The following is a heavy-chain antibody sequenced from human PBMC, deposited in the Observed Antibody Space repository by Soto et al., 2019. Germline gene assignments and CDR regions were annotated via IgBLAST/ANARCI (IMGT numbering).Heavy chain of an antibody. Sequence: QVQLVESGGGVVQPGRSLRLSCAASGFTFHNYGMHWVRQAPGEVLEWVAVISYDGNFKYYADSVKGRFTISRDNSQDTLDLQMNSLTTEDTAIYYCARATAIEVRGVPPADCWGQGILVTVAS. CDR3: ARATAIEVRGVPPADC. D-gene: IGHD3-10*01. CDR1: GFTFHNYG. CDR2: ISYDGNFK. V-gene: IGHV3-30*03. J-gene: IGHJ4*02.